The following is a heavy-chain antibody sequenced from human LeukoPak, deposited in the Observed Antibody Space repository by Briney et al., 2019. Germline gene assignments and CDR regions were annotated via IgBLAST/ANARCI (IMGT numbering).Heavy chain of an antibody. CDR3: ARGRYYGSGSYPIRRGSYYFDY. D-gene: IGHD3-10*01. V-gene: IGHV4-34*01. CDR2: INHSGST. Sequence: KSSETLSLTCAVYGGSFSGYYWSWIRQPPGKGLEWIGEINHSGSTNYNPSLKSRVTISVDTSKNQFSLKLSSVTAADTAVYYCARGRYYGSGSYPIRRGSYYFDYWGQGTLVTVSS. J-gene: IGHJ4*02. CDR1: GGSFSGYY.